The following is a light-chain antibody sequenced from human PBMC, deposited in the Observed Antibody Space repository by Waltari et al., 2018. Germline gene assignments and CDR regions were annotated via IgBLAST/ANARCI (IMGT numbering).Light chain of an antibody. Sequence: DVQMTQSPSYLSASVRDRITLSCRASQNSNTYINWYQRKPGKPPKLLIYAAINLQSGVPARCRGRGSGTDFSLTISSLQPEDSATYYCQQTYSTSLFGQGTKLEIK. CDR1: QNSNTY. CDR2: AAI. CDR3: QQTYSTSL. J-gene: IGKJ2*01. V-gene: IGKV1-39*01.